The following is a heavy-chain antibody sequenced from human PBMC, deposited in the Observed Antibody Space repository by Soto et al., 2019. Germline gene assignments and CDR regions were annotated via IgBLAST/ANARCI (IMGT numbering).Heavy chain of an antibody. CDR1: GYSFTSYW. D-gene: IGHD5-12*01. V-gene: IGHV5-51*01. Sequence: GESLKISCKGSGYSFTSYWIGWVRQMPGKGLEWMGIIYPGDSDTRYSPSFQGRFTISRDNSKNTLYLQMNSLRAEDTAVYYCAKDPAWTTEAFDIWGQGTMVTVSS. CDR2: IYPGDSDT. CDR3: AKDPAWTTEAFDI. J-gene: IGHJ3*02.